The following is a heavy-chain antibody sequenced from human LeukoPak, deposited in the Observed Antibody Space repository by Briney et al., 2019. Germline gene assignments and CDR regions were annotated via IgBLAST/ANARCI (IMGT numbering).Heavy chain of an antibody. D-gene: IGHD4-11*01. CDR2: SGST. V-gene: IGHV4-39*07. J-gene: IGHJ4*02. CDR3: AREGHDYSNYDY. CDR1: GGSISSSSYY. Sequence: SETLSLTCTVSGGSISSSSYYWGWIRQPPGKGLEWIGSGSTYYNPSLKSRVTISVDTSKNQFSLKLSSVTAADTAVYYCAREGHDYSNYDYWGQGTLVTVSS.